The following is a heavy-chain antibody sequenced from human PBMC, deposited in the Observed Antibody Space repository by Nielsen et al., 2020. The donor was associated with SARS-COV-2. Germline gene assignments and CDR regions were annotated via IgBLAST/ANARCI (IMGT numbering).Heavy chain of an antibody. D-gene: IGHD5-18*01. CDR2: INHSGST. J-gene: IGHJ5*02. V-gene: IGHV4-34*01. CDR3: ARGATWIQLWEDNWFDP. Sequence: SETLSLTCTVSGGSISSYYWSWIRQPPGKGLEWIGEINHSGSTNYNPSLKSRVTISADTSKNQFSLKLSSVTAADTAVYYCARGATWIQLWEDNWFDPWGQGTLVTVSS. CDR1: GGSISSYY.